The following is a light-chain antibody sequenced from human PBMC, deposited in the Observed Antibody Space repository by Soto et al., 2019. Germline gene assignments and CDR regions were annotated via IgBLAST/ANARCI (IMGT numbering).Light chain of an antibody. J-gene: IGKJ1*01. CDR3: QQRYSSLRT. Sequence: DIQMTQSPSSLSASVGDRVTITCRASQTVTNFLHWYQQKPGKAPKLLISAASSLRAGVPSRFSGSRHGTVFTLTCSSLQPVDFDTYYCQQRYSSLRTFGPGTNVE. CDR2: AAS. CDR1: QTVTNF. V-gene: IGKV1-39*01.